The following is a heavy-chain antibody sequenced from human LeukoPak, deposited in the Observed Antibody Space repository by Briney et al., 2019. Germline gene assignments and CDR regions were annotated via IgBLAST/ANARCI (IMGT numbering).Heavy chain of an antibody. CDR1: GGSISSYY. CDR3: ARGLFDY. CDR2: IYYSGST. V-gene: IGHV4-59*01. J-gene: IGHJ4*02. Sequence: PSETLSLTCTVSGGSISSYYWSWIRQPPGKGLEWIGYIYYSGSTNYNPSLRSRVIISVDTSKNQFSLKLSSGTAADTAVYYCARGLFDYWGQGTLVTVSS.